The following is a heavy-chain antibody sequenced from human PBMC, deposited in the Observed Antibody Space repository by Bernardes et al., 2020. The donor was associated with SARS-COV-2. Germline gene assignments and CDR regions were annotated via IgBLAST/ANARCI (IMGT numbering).Heavy chain of an antibody. CDR1: GFTFRSYW. CDR3: AKDLGGNFYDSSGYLDY. V-gene: IGHV3-74*01. Sequence: GGSLRLSCAVSGFTFRSYWMYWVRQVPGKGLVWVSHINSDGSSTRYADSVKGRFTISRDNAENTLYLQMNSLRAEDTALYYCAKDLGGNFYDSSGYLDYWGQRTLVTVSS. J-gene: IGHJ4*02. CDR2: INSDGSST. D-gene: IGHD3-22*01.